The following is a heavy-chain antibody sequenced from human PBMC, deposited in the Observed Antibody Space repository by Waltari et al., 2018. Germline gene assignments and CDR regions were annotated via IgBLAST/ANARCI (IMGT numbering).Heavy chain of an antibody. V-gene: IGHV4-34*01. Sequence: QVQLQQWGAGLLKPSETLSLTCAVYGGSFSGYYWSWIRQPPGKGLEWIGEINHSGTTTYNPSVKSRVTISVDKSKSQFSLKRSSVTAADTAVYYCARHYDILTGYYRVYYFDYWGQGTLVTVSS. CDR1: GGSFSGYY. CDR3: ARHYDILTGYYRVYYFDY. CDR2: INHSGTT. D-gene: IGHD3-9*01. J-gene: IGHJ4*02.